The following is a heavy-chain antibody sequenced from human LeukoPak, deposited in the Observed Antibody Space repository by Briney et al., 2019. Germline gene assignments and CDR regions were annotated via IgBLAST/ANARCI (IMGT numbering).Heavy chain of an antibody. CDR3: AREPMIVVVIPYFDY. Sequence: PGGSLRLSCAASRFTFSSYAMSWVRQAPGKGLEWVSAISGSGGSTYYADSVKGRFTISRDNSKNTLYLQMNSLRAEDTAVYYCAREPMIVVVIPYFDYWGQGTLVTVSS. CDR1: RFTFSSYA. CDR2: ISGSGGST. D-gene: IGHD3-22*01. J-gene: IGHJ4*02. V-gene: IGHV3-23*01.